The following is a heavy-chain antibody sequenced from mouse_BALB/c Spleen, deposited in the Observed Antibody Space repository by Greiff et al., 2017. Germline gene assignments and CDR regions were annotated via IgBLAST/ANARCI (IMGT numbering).Heavy chain of an antibody. D-gene: IGHD1-3*01. V-gene: IGHV5-17*02. CDR3: AREWSMDY. Sequence: EVMLVESGGGLVQPGGSRKLSCAASGFTFSSFGMHWVRQAPEKGLEWVAYISSGSSTIYYADTVNGRFTISRDNPKNTLFLQMTSLRSEDTAMYYCAREWSMDYWGQGTSVTVSS. CDR1: GFTFSSFG. CDR2: ISSGSSTI. J-gene: IGHJ4*01.